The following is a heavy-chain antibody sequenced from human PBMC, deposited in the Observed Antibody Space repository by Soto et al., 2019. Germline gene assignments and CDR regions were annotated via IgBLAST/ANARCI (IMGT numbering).Heavy chain of an antibody. CDR1: GYTFTSYG. J-gene: IGHJ6*03. D-gene: IGHD1-1*01. CDR2: MNPNSGNT. Sequence: ASVKVSCKASGYTFTSYGINWVRQATGQGLEWMGWMNPNSGNTGYAQKFQGRVTMTRNTSISTAYMELSSLRSEDTAVYYCASSNWNGPTTRYYYMDVWGKGTTVTVSS. V-gene: IGHV1-8*01. CDR3: ASSNWNGPTTRYYYMDV.